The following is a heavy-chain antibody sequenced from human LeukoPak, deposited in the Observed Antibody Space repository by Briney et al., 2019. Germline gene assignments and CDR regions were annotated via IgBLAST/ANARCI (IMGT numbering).Heavy chain of an antibody. CDR3: VRQKAVNADLEY. Sequence: SETPSLTCTVSGGSISYYFWSWFRQSPGKTLEWIGNSHYSGSNTYNPSLESRLSMSVDTSKNQFSLTLRSATAAGTAVYYCVRQKAVNADLEYWGQGTLVTVAS. CDR2: SHYSGSN. J-gene: IGHJ4*02. V-gene: IGHV4-59*08. CDR1: GGSISYYF. D-gene: IGHD6-19*01.